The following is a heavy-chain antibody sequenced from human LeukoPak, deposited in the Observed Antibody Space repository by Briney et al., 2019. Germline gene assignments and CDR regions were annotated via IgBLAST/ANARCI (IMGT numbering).Heavy chain of an antibody. CDR2: ISGSGGST. CDR3: YIPYYDTSAYKGY. D-gene: IGHD3-22*01. Sequence: GGSLRLSCAASGFTFGSFGSFAMSWVRQAPGKGLDWVSSISGSGGSTYYADSVKGRFTISRDNSKNTLYLQMNSLRAEDTAVYYCYIPYYDTSAYKGYWGQGTLVTVSS. V-gene: IGHV3-23*01. J-gene: IGHJ4*02. CDR1: GFTFGSFGSFA.